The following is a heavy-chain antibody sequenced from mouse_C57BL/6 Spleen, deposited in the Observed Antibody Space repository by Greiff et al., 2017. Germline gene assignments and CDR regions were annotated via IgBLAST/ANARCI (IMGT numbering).Heavy chain of an antibody. CDR3: ARWSKGYAMDY. J-gene: IGHJ4*01. V-gene: IGHV1-19*01. D-gene: IGHD2-5*01. CDR2: INPYNGGT. CDR1: GYTFTDYY. Sequence: VHVKQSGPVLVKPGASVKMSCKASGYTFTDYYMNWVKQSHGKSLEWIGVINPYNGGTSYNQKFKGKATLTVDKSSSTAYMELNSLTSEDSAVYYCARWSKGYAMDYWGQGTSVTVSS.